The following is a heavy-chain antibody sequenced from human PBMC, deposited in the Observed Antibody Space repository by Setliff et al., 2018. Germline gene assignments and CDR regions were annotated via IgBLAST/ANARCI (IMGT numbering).Heavy chain of an antibody. V-gene: IGHV3-23*01. Sequence: GGSLRLSCAASGFRFSIYAMSWVRQAPGKGLEWVSSILGSGDSTYYADAVKGRFTISRDNSKNTLYLQMNSLRAEDTAVYYCAKDNEWDWEYFDYWGQGTLVTVSS. CDR1: GFRFSIYA. J-gene: IGHJ4*02. CDR3: AKDNEWDWEYFDY. CDR2: ILGSGDST. D-gene: IGHD1-26*01.